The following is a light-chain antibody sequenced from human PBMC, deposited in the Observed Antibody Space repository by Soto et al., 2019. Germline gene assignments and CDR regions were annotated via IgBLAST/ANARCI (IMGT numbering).Light chain of an antibody. CDR2: AAS. V-gene: IGKV1-39*01. J-gene: IGKJ1*01. CDR1: QSIVTY. Sequence: DIQMTQSPSSLSASVVDRVTITFRASQSIVTYLNWYLQKPGKAPKLLIYAASNLQSGVPSRFSGSGSGTDFTLTISSLQPEDFATYFCQQSYSTPPWTFGQGTKVDIK. CDR3: QQSYSTPPWT.